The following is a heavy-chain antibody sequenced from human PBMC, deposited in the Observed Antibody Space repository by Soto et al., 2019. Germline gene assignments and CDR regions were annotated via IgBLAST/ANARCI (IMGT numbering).Heavy chain of an antibody. D-gene: IGHD6-19*01. Sequence: EVPLLESGVGLVQPGGSLRVSCAASGFTFSDYAMSWVRQAPGKGLEWVSAITGSGTSTYYPDSVKGRFTISRDNSKNTLYLQMNSLRAEDTAVYYCAKAGAVGGVFRYGMDVWGQGTTVTVSS. CDR1: GFTFSDYA. V-gene: IGHV3-23*01. CDR2: ITGSGTST. J-gene: IGHJ6*02. CDR3: AKAGAVGGVFRYGMDV.